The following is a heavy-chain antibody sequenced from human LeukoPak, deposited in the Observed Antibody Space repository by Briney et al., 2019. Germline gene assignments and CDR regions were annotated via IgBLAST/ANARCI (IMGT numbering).Heavy chain of an antibody. CDR2: ICSCVTT. Sequence: GGTLTLSCAVSGCTVSSNYMSWVRHGQGKGLGRVSVICSCVTTCYTDSVKGRFTISRDNTKNTLYLKMNSMRAEATAVYYCARGGYDSGSYYKGPLYYFDYWGQGTLVTVSS. V-gene: IGHV3-53*01. CDR3: ARGGYDSGSYYKGPLYYFDY. J-gene: IGHJ4*02. D-gene: IGHD3-10*01. CDR1: GCTVSSNY.